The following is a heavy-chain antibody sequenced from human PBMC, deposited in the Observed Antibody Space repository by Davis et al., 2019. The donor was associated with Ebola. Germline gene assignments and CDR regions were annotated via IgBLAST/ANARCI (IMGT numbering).Heavy chain of an antibody. V-gene: IGHV3-74*01. CDR1: GFTFSSYS. Sequence: ESLKISCPASGFTFSSYSMYWVRQPPGNGLVWVSRIYHDGSRTTYADSVKGRFTISRDNAKNTLYLQMDSLRAEDTAVYYCSRDVNFEFYDYWGQGTLVTVSS. CDR2: IYHDGSRT. J-gene: IGHJ4*02. CDR3: SRDVNFEFYDY. D-gene: IGHD1-20*01.